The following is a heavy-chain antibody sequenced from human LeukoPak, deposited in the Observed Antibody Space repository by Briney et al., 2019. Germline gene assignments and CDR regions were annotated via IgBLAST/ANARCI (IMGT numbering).Heavy chain of an antibody. CDR2: IWYDGSNK. Sequence: PGGSLRLSCAASGFTFSSYGMHWVRQAPGKGLEWVAVIWYDGSNKYYADSVKGRFTISRDNSKNTLYLQMNSLRAEEAAVYYCAKYALGSYTRDYYYYMDVWGQGTTVTVSS. CDR3: AKYALGSYTRDYYYYMDV. D-gene: IGHD1-26*01. V-gene: IGHV3-33*06. CDR1: GFTFSSYG. J-gene: IGHJ6*03.